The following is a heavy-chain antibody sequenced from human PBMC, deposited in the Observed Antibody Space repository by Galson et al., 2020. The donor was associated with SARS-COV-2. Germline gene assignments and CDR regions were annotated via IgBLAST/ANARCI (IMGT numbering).Heavy chain of an antibody. CDR2: LSSSSSTI. CDR1: GLSFCNYD. Sequence: GASLKNSCAASGLSFCNYDVNWARQAPGKGLEWVSYLSSSSSTIYYADSVKGRFTISRDNAKTSLYLQMNRLRAEDTGVNYCARDWGGVFYFDYWGQGTLVTVSS. D-gene: IGHD3-16*01. CDR3: ARDWGGVFYFDY. V-gene: IGHV3-48*01. J-gene: IGHJ4*02.